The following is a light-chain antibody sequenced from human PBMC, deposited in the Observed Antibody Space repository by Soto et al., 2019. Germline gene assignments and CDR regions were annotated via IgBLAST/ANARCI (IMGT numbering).Light chain of an antibody. Sequence: VFTQSPGTLSLSPGARATLSCRASQSVSSSYLAWYQQKPGQAHRLLIYGASSRATGIPDRFSGSGSGTDLTLTISRLEPEDFAVYYCQQYGSSPLTFGGGTKVDIK. V-gene: IGKV3-20*01. CDR3: QQYGSSPLT. CDR1: QSVSSSY. J-gene: IGKJ4*01. CDR2: GAS.